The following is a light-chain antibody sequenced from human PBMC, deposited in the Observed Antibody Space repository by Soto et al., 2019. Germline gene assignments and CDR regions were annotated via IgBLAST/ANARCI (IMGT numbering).Light chain of an antibody. J-gene: IGKJ1*01. CDR2: GAS. V-gene: IGKV3-20*01. CDR1: QSVSSD. CDR3: QQYGGSPRT. Sequence: IVLTQSPGTVSLSPGERATLSCRASQSVSSDLAWYHQKPGQAPRLLIYGASSRATGIPDRFSGSGSGTDFTLTISRLEPEDFAVYYCQQYGGSPRTFGQGTKVDIK.